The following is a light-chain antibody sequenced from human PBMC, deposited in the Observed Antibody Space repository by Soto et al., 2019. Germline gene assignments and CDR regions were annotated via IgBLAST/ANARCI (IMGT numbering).Light chain of an antibody. CDR3: QQFNSYPIT. Sequence: AIQLTQSPSSLSASVGDRVTITCRASQDIRGALAWYQQTPGKAPKILIYDVSTLQSGVPSRFSGSSSGTDFSLTISSLLPEDFATYFCQQFNSYPITFGQGTRLDIK. CDR1: QDIRGA. V-gene: IGKV1-13*02. J-gene: IGKJ5*01. CDR2: DVS.